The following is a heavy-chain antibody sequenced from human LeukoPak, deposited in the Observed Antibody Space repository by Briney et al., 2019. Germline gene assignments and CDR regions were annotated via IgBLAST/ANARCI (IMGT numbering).Heavy chain of an antibody. J-gene: IGHJ4*02. CDR1: GYTFTSYY. Sequence: GASVKVSCKASGYTFTSYYMHWVRQAPGQGLEWMGIINPSGGSTNYAQKFQGRVTMTRDTSTTTVYMELSSLNSEDTAVYYCAMARYSSGWYVYWGQGTLVTVSS. D-gene: IGHD6-19*01. CDR3: AMARYSSGWYVY. CDR2: INPSGGST. V-gene: IGHV1-46*01.